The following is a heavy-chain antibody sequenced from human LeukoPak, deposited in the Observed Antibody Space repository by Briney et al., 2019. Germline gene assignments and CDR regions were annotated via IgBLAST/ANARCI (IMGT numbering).Heavy chain of an antibody. CDR3: ARDGPKDGFRIPLTLLMDHDNNWFDP. CDR1: GFTFSSYW. J-gene: IGHJ5*02. V-gene: IGHV3-74*01. Sequence: GGSLRLSCAASGFTFSSYWMHWVRQAPGKGLVWVSRINSDGSSTSYADSVKGRFTISRDNAKNTLYLQMNSLRAEDTAVYYCARDGPKDGFRIPLTLLMDHDNNWFDPWGQGTLVTVSS. CDR2: INSDGSST. D-gene: IGHD3-10*01.